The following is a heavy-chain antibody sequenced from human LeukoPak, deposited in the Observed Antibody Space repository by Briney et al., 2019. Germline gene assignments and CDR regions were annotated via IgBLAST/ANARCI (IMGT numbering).Heavy chain of an antibody. V-gene: IGHV4-4*07. D-gene: IGHD3-22*01. Sequence: SETLSLTFNGTGGSSSSYYWTWTGQSAGKGLEWIGRISASGSTNYNPSLKSRVTVSVDTSNNHFSLDLSSVTAADTAVYWCAREARDSRHLDLWGQGTLVTVSS. CDR1: GGSSSSYY. J-gene: IGHJ5*02. CDR2: ISASGST. CDR3: AREARDSRHLDL.